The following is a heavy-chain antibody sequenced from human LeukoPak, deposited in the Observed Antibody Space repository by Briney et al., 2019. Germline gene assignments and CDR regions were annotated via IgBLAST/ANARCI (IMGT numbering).Heavy chain of an antibody. V-gene: IGHV4-59*01. CDR3: AREYGDYDYYFDY. CDR1: GGSINNYY. CDR2: IYYSGST. D-gene: IGHD4-17*01. J-gene: IGHJ4*02. Sequence: SETLSLTCTVSGGSINNYYWYWIRQPPGKGLEWIGYIYYSGSTNYNPSLKSRVIISVDTSKNQFSLKLSSVTAADTAVYYCAREYGDYDYYFDYWGQGTLVTVSS.